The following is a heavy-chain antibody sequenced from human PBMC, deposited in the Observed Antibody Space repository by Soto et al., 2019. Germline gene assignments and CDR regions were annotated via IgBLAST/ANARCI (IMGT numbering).Heavy chain of an antibody. D-gene: IGHD3-3*01. Sequence: QVQLVQSGAEVKKPGASVKVSCKASDYTFTSYGISWVRQAPGQGLEWMAWINPYNGNTNYAQKLQGRVTMTTDTSTSTVYMELRSLRSDDTAVYYCARDQSDFRSGYSTPFDSWGQGTLVTVSS. CDR2: INPYNGNT. CDR1: DYTFTSYG. J-gene: IGHJ4*02. CDR3: ARDQSDFRSGYSTPFDS. V-gene: IGHV1-18*04.